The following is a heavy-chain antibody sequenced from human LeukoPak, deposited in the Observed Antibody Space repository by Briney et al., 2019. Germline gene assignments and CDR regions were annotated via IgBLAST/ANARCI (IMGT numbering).Heavy chain of an antibody. J-gene: IGHJ3*02. CDR1: GFTFSSYG. D-gene: IGHD5-18*01. Sequence: GRALVLSCAASGFTFSSYGMHWVRPAPGKGLERVAVISYDGSNKYYPDSVKGRFTISRDNSKNTLYLQMNSLRAEDTAVYYCAKELYSYGEGSFDIWGQGTMVTVSS. V-gene: IGHV3-30*18. CDR3: AKELYSYGEGSFDI. CDR2: ISYDGSNK.